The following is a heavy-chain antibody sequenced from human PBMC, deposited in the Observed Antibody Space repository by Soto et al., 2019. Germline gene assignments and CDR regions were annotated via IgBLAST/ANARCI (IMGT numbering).Heavy chain of an antibody. CDR3: ARSWGGELVS. D-gene: IGHD3-16*01. CDR2: IKSDGSST. J-gene: IGHJ4*02. V-gene: IGHV3-74*01. CDR1: GFTFSDYW. Sequence: EVQLVESGGGLVQPGGYLRLSCAAYGFTFSDYWMHWVRQAPGKGLVWVSRIKSDGSSTSYADSVKGRFTISRDNAKNTLYQQMNSLRAEDTAVYYCARSWGGELVSWGQGTLVTVSS.